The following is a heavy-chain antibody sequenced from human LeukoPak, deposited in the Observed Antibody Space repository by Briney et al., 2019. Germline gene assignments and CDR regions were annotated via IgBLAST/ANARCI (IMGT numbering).Heavy chain of an antibody. CDR3: ARALYYDFWSGYRFDY. V-gene: IGHV4-31*03. CDR1: GGSISSGGYY. CDR2: IYYSGST. D-gene: IGHD3-3*01. J-gene: IGHJ4*02. Sequence: KSSETLPLTCTVSGGSISSGGYYWSWIRQHPGKGLEWIGYIYYSGSTYYNPSLKSRVTISVDTSKNQFSLKLSSVTAADTAVYYCARALYYDFWSGYRFDYWGQGTLVTVSS.